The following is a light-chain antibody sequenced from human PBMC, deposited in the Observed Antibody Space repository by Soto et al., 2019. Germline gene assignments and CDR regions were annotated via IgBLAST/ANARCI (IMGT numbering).Light chain of an antibody. Sequence: DTVMTQSPATLSVSPGERATLSCRASQGVSRNLAWYQQKPGQPPRLLIYSASTRATGVPARFSGSGSGTEFTLTISSLQSEDFAAYYCLQYNDWPRTFGQGTKVEIK. CDR3: LQYNDWPRT. CDR2: SAS. J-gene: IGKJ1*01. CDR1: QGVSRN. V-gene: IGKV3-15*01.